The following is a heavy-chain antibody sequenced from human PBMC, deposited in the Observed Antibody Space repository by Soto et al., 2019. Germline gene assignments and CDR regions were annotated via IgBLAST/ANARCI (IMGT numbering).Heavy chain of an antibody. Sequence: PSETLSLTCTVSGGSISSSSYYWGWIRQPPGKGLEWIGSIFYSGSTYYNPSLKSRVTISVDTSKNQLFLKLNSVTAADTAMYYCARSRNYDYGDSTSYWYFDLWGRGTLVTVSS. J-gene: IGHJ2*01. CDR1: GGSISSSSYY. V-gene: IGHV4-39*07. CDR2: IFYSGST. D-gene: IGHD4-17*01. CDR3: ARSRNYDYGDSTSYWYFDL.